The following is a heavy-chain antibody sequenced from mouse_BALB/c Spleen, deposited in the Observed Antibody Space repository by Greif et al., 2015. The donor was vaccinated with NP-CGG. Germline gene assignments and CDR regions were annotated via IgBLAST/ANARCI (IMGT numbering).Heavy chain of an antibody. CDR2: IWSDGST. D-gene: IGHD1-1*01. Sequence: VQGVESGPDLVAPSQSLSTTCTVSGFSLTSYGVHWVRQPPGKGLEWLVVIWSDGSTTYNSALKSRLSISKDNSKSQVFLKMNSLQTDDTAMYYCARHHYYGSSYAMDYWGQGTSVTVSS. V-gene: IGHV2-6-2*01. J-gene: IGHJ4*01. CDR3: ARHHYYGSSYAMDY. CDR1: GFSLTSYG.